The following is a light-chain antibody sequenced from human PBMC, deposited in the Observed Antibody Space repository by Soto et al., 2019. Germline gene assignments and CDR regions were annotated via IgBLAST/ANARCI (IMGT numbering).Light chain of an antibody. CDR2: DTT. Sequence: QAVVTQEPSLTVSPGGTVTLTCGSSTGAVTSGHYPYWFQQKPGQAPRTLIYDTTKKHSWTSARFSGSLLGGKAALTLSGAQPEDEAEYYCLLSYTAARTFGGGTKLTVL. J-gene: IGLJ2*01. V-gene: IGLV7-46*01. CDR3: LLSYTAART. CDR1: TGAVTSGHY.